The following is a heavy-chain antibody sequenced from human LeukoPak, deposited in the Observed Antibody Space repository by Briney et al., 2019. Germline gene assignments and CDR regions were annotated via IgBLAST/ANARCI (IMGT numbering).Heavy chain of an antibody. J-gene: IGHJ4*02. CDR2: IYYSGST. CDR1: GGSISSYY. D-gene: IGHD4-17*01. V-gene: IGHV4-59*01. CDR3: ARDDYGDYFDY. Sequence: SETLSLTCTVSGGSISSYYWSWIRQPPGKGLEWIGYIYYSGSTNYNPSLKRRGTISVDTSKHQFSLKLSSVTAADTAVYYCARDDYGDYFDYWGQGTLVTVSS.